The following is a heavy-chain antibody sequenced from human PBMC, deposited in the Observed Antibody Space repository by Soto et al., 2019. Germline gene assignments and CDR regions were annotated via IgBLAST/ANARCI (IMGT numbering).Heavy chain of an antibody. CDR3: AIISSSSWYFDL. D-gene: IGHD6-6*01. V-gene: IGHV1-8*01. CDR1: GYTFTSYD. CDR2: MNPNSGNT. Sequence: ASVKVSCKASGYTFTSYDINWVRQATGQGLEWMGWMNPNSGNTGYAQKFQGRGTMTRNTSISTAYMELSSLRSEYTAVYYCAIISSSSWYFDLWGRGTLVTVSS. J-gene: IGHJ2*01.